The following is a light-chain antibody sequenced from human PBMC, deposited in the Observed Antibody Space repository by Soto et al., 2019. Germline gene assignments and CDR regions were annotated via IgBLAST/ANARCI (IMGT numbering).Light chain of an antibody. Sequence: DIQMTQSPSSVSASVGDRVTITCRASQGISSWLAWFQQKPGEAPRLLIYAASTLDSGVPSRFSGSGSGTDFTLTISTLQPEEFATYYCQQGNSFPLTFGGGTKVEIK. V-gene: IGKV1-12*01. CDR1: QGISSW. CDR2: AAS. J-gene: IGKJ4*01. CDR3: QQGNSFPLT.